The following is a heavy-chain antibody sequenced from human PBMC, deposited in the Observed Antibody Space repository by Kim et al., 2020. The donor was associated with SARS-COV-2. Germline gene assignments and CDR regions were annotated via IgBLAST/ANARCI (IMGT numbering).Heavy chain of an antibody. D-gene: IGHD3-10*01. J-gene: IGHJ4*02. Sequence: QKSQGRVTMTRDTSTSTVYMELGSLRSEDTAVYYCARDLAGMVRGVNFDYWGQGTLVTVSS. CDR3: ARDLAGMVRGVNFDY. V-gene: IGHV1-46*01.